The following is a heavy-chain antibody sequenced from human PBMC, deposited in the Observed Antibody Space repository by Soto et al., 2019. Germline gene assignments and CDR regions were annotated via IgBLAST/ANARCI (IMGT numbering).Heavy chain of an antibody. J-gene: IGHJ5*02. CDR2: INPDNSNT. D-gene: IGHD3-10*01. Sequence: QVQLVQSGAEVKKPGASVKVPCKASGYNFTDYALHWVRQAPGQGLEWMGWINPDNSNTKYSQKFQGRVTISSDTSANTDYMELRSLTSEDTAVYYCAVVFYYYGSGSDSWGQGTLVIASS. CDR3: AVVFYYYGSGSDS. CDR1: GYNFTDYA. V-gene: IGHV1-3*01.